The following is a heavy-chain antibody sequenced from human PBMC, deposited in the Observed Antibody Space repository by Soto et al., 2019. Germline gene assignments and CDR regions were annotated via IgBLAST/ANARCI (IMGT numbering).Heavy chain of an antibody. CDR2: ITKTGDT. V-gene: IGHV3-23*01. CDR1: GFTFSNGV. CDR3: TKGLLNGRWYAAD. J-gene: IGHJ4*02. D-gene: IGHD6-13*01. Sequence: EVHLLESGGVLVQPGEALRLSCETSGFTFSNGVMTWVRQAPGKGVEWVSVITKTGDTDYADSVKGRFTISRDKSKNKVYLQMNSLRAEDTAVYYCTKGLLNGRWYAADWGQGTLVTVSS.